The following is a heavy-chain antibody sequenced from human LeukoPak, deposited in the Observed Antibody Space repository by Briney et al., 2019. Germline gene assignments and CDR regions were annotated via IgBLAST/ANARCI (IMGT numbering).Heavy chain of an antibody. J-gene: IGHJ4*02. CDR2: ISAYNGNT. Sequence: ASVKVSCKASGYTFTSYSISWVRQAPGQGLEWMGWISAYNGNTNYAQKFQGRVTMTRDTSTSTVYMELSSLRSEDTAVYYCARDYCSSTSCYPPYWGQGTLVTVSS. CDR3: ARDYCSSTSCYPPY. V-gene: IGHV1-18*01. D-gene: IGHD2-2*01. CDR1: GYTFTSYS.